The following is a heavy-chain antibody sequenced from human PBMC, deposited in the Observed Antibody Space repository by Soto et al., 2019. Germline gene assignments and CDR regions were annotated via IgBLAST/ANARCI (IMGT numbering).Heavy chain of an antibody. CDR3: ARGRDAFKTGY. D-gene: IGHD3-9*01. Sequence: QVQLQESGPGLVKPSQSLSLTCTVSGGSISTGALYWSWIRQLPGKGLEWIGCISNSGTTYYNPSPKSRIIISLDTSRDQFSLDLSSVTAADTAMYYCARGRDAFKTGYWGQGTLVTVSS. J-gene: IGHJ4*02. CDR1: GGSISTGALY. V-gene: IGHV4-31*03. CDR2: ISNSGTT.